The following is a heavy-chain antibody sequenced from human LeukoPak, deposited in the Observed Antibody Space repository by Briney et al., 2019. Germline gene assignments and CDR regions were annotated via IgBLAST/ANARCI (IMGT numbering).Heavy chain of an antibody. V-gene: IGHV7-4-1*02. CDR3: ARSYCSGDNCPGYFDY. CDR2: INTKTGNP. J-gene: IGHJ4*02. Sequence: GASVKVSCKASGYTFCSYHMNWVRQAPGQGLEWMGWINTKTGNPTYAQGFIGRFAFSLDTSVSTAYLQISSLKAEDTAVYYCARSYCSGDNCPGYFDYWGQGTLVTVSS. D-gene: IGHD2-15*01. CDR1: GYTFCSYH.